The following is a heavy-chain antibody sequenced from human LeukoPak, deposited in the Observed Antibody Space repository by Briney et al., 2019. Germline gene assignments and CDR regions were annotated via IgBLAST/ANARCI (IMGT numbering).Heavy chain of an antibody. D-gene: IGHD4-17*01. Sequence: GGSLRLSCAASGFTFSNAWMSWVRQAPGKGLEWVGRIKSKTDGGTADYAAPVKGRFTISRDDSKNTLYLQMNSLKTEDTAVYYCTTLALTTVTRDWDYWGQGTLVTVSS. CDR3: TTLALTTVTRDWDY. J-gene: IGHJ4*02. V-gene: IGHV3-15*01. CDR1: GFTFSNAW. CDR2: IKSKTDGGTA.